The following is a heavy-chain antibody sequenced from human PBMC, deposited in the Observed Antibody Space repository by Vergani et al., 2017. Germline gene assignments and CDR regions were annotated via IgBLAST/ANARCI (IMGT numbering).Heavy chain of an antibody. V-gene: IGHV4-39*01. CDR1: GGSISSSSYY. CDR2: IYYSGST. D-gene: IGHD5-24*01. Sequence: QVQLQESGPGLVKPSETLSLTCTVSGGSISSSSYYWGWIRQPPGKGLEWIGSIYYSGSTYYNPSLKSRVTISVDTSKNQFSLKLSSVTAADTAVYYCARRETGGYNLYYFDYWGQGTLVTVSS. CDR3: ARRETGGYNLYYFDY. J-gene: IGHJ4*02.